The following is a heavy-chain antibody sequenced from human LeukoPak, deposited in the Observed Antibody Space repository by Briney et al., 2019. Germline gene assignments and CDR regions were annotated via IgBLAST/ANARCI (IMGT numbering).Heavy chain of an antibody. CDR1: GFTFSSYS. D-gene: IGHD3-9*01. CDR2: ISSSSSYI. V-gene: IGHV3-21*01. J-gene: IGHJ4*02. Sequence: PGGSLRLSCAASGFTFSSYSMNWVRQAPGKGLEWVSSISSSSSYIYYADSVKGRFTISRDNAKSSLYLQMNSLRAEDTAVYYCARDILTGYKDYWGQGTLVTVSS. CDR3: ARDILTGYKDY.